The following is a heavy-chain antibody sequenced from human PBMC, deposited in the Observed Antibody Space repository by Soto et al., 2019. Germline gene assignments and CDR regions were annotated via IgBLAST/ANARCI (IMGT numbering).Heavy chain of an antibody. CDR2: ISGSGGST. V-gene: IGHV3-23*01. CDR3: AKVITMVRGVIIGPVYDY. CDR1: GFTFSSYA. J-gene: IGHJ4*02. Sequence: PGGSLILSCAASGFTFSSYAMSWVRQAPGKGLEWVSAISGSGGSTYYADSVKGRFTISRDNSKNTLYLQMNSLRAEDTAVYYCAKVITMVRGVIIGPVYDYWGQGTLVTVSS. D-gene: IGHD3-10*01.